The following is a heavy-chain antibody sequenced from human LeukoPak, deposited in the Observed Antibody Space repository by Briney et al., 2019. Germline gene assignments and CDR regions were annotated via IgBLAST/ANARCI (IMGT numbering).Heavy chain of an antibody. CDR2: INGSGGST. CDR3: AREPGHSGSFDY. D-gene: IGHD1-26*01. Sequence: PGGSLRLSCAASGFTFSSYAMSWVRQAPGKGLEWVSDINGSGGSTYYADSVEGRFTISRDNAKNSLYLQMNSLRAEDTAVYYCAREPGHSGSFDYWGQGTLVTVSS. V-gene: IGHV3-23*01. J-gene: IGHJ4*02. CDR1: GFTFSSYA.